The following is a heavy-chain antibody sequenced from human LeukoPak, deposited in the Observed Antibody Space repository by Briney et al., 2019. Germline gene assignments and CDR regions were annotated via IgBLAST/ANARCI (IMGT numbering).Heavy chain of an antibody. J-gene: IGHJ4*02. CDR3: ARSGPTLTTLYPGHY. Sequence: SETLSLTCTVSGGSISSSFYYWGWIRQPPGKGLEWIGSIYYSGTTYYNPSLKSRVTISVDTSKNRFSLYLSSVTAADTAVYYCARSGPTLTTLYPGHYWGQGTLVTVSS. CDR2: IYYSGTT. V-gene: IGHV4-39*01. D-gene: IGHD4-11*01. CDR1: GGSISSSFYY.